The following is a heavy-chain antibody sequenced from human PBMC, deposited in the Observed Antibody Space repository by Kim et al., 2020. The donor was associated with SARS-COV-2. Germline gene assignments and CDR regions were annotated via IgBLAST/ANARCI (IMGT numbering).Heavy chain of an antibody. D-gene: IGHD3-3*01. V-gene: IGHV3-21*01. Sequence: GGSLRLSCAASGFTFSSYSMNWVRQAPGKGLEWVSSISSSSSYIYYADSVKGRFTISRDNAKNSLYLQMNSLRAEDTAVYYCARDLEGGEYYYGMDVWGQGTTVTVSS. J-gene: IGHJ6*02. CDR2: ISSSSSYI. CDR3: ARDLEGGEYYYGMDV. CDR1: GFTFSSYS.